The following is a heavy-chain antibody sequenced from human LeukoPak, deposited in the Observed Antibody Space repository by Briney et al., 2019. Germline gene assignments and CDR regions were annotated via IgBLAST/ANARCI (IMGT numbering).Heavy chain of an antibody. V-gene: IGHV5-51*01. D-gene: IGHD6-13*01. Sequence: GEFLKISCKGSGYSFTSYWIGWVRQVPGKGLEWMGIIYPGDSDTRYSPSFQGQVTISADKSISTAYLQWSSLKASDTAMYYCARAAADLSSWNWFDPWGQGTLVTVSS. J-gene: IGHJ5*02. CDR1: GYSFTSYW. CDR2: IYPGDSDT. CDR3: ARAAADLSSWNWFDP.